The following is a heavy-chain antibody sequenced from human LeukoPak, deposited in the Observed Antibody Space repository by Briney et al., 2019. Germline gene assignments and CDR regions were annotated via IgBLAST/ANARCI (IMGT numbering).Heavy chain of an antibody. V-gene: IGHV3-21*01. J-gene: IGHJ4*02. Sequence: GGSLRLSCAASGFAFSSYTMNWVRQAPGKGLEWVSSIGSSSSYIYYADSVKGRFTISRDDAKNSLYLQMSSLRAEDTAVYFCARALGSGDYWGQGTLATVSS. CDR1: GFAFSSYT. CDR2: IGSSSSYI. D-gene: IGHD7-27*01. CDR3: ARALGSGDY.